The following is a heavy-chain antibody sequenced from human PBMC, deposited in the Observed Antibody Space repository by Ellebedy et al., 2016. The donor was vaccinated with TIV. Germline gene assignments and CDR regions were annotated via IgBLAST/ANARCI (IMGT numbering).Heavy chain of an antibody. CDR2: INTDGSST. CDR1: GFTLSGYW. V-gene: IGHV3-74*01. CDR3: TRESFRYFDWDL. J-gene: IGHJ4*02. Sequence: GGSLRLSCAASGFTLSGYWMHWVRQVPEKGLMWVSRINTDGSSTSYAGSVEGRFTITRDNAKKTVYLEMSSLRPGDTAVYYCTRESFRYFDWDLWGQGTLVTVSS. D-gene: IGHD3-9*01.